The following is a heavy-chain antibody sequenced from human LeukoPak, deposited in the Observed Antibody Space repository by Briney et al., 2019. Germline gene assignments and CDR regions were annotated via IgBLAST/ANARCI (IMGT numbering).Heavy chain of an antibody. CDR2: ISTSASYI. CDR3: ARDLYQYCSGGSCYGMDV. Sequence: KAGGSLRLSCAASGFTFSSYSMNWVRQAPGTGLEWVSSISTSASYIYYADSVKGRFTISRDNSKNTLYLQMNSLRAEDTAVYYCARDLYQYCSGGSCYGMDVWGQGTTVTVSS. J-gene: IGHJ6*02. V-gene: IGHV3-21*01. D-gene: IGHD2-15*01. CDR1: GFTFSSYS.